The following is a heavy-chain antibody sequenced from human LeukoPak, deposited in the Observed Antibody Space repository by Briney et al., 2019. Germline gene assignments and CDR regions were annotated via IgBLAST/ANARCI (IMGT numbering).Heavy chain of an antibody. D-gene: IGHD2-21*02. CDR3: ASVTYCGGDCYAFFDY. J-gene: IGHJ4*02. Sequence: PGGSLRLSCAASGLTVSSKYMSWVRQAPGKGLEWVSVIYSGGTTFYADSVKGRFTISRDNSKNTLYLQMNSLRPEDTAVYHCASVTYCGGDCYAFFDYWGQGALVTVSS. CDR1: GLTVSSKY. CDR2: IYSGGTT. V-gene: IGHV3-66*02.